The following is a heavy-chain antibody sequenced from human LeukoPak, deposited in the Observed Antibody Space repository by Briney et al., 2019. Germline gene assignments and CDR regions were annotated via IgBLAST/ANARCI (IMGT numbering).Heavy chain of an antibody. Sequence: GGSLRLSCAASGFTFSSYEMNWARQAPGKGLEWVAVISYDGSNKYYADSVKGRFTISRDNSKNTLYLQMNSLRAEDTAVYYCARSPWVQTTAGVSSYWGQGTLVTVSS. V-gene: IGHV3-30*04. J-gene: IGHJ4*02. CDR2: ISYDGSNK. D-gene: IGHD6-13*01. CDR1: GFTFSSYE. CDR3: ARSPWVQTTAGVSSY.